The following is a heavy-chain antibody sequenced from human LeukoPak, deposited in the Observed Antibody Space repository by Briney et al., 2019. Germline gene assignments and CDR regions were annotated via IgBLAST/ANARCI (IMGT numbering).Heavy chain of an antibody. J-gene: IGHJ6*02. CDR1: GYTFTSYG. V-gene: IGHV1-18*01. CDR3: ARDRTYCSSTSCLRNYYYYGMDV. Sequence: ASVKVSCKASGYTFTSYGISWVRQAPGQGLEWMGWISAYNGNTNYAQKLQGRVTMTTDTSTSTAYMELRSLRSDGTAVYYCARDRTYCSSTSCLRNYYYYGMDVWGQGTTVTVSS. CDR2: ISAYNGNT. D-gene: IGHD2-2*01.